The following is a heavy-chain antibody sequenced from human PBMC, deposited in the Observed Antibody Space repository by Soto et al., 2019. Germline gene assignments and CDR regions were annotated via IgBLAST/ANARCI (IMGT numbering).Heavy chain of an antibody. CDR1: GFTFSRYA. CDR3: ARDRGYTGYDFAY. CDR2: INHDSGTI. V-gene: IGHV3-48*01. D-gene: IGHD5-12*01. J-gene: IGHJ4*02. Sequence: EVQLVESGGGLVQPGGSLRLSCAASGFTFSRYAMNWVRQAPGKGLEWVSYINHDSGTIYYADSVKARFPITRDNANNLLSLQMNSLRAEDTAVYYCARDRGYTGYDFAYWGQGTLVTVSS.